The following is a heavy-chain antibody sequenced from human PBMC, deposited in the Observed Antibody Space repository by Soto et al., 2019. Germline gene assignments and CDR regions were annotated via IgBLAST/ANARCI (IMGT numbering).Heavy chain of an antibody. V-gene: IGHV3-30-3*01. CDR3: ARVSGYDDAFDI. CDR2: ISYDGSNK. J-gene: IGHJ3*02. CDR1: GFTVSSYA. D-gene: IGHD5-12*01. Sequence: GGSLRLSCAASGFTVSSYAMHWVRQAPGKGLEWVAVISYDGSNKYYADSVKGRFTSSRDNSKNTLYLQMNSLRAEDTAVYYCARVSGYDDAFDIWGQGTMVTVSS.